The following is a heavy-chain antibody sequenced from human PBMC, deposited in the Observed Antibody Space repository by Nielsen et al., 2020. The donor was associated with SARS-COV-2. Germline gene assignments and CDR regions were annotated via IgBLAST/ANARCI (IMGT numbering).Heavy chain of an antibody. Sequence: GGSLRLSCAASGFPFSSYEMNWVRQAPGKALEWLSYIGGNGRNIFYADSVKGRFTISRDNSKNTLYLQMNSLRAEDTAVYYCARERVTIFGVVIRGGMDVWGQGTTVTVSS. D-gene: IGHD3-3*01. CDR3: ARERVTIFGVVIRGGMDV. CDR1: GFPFSSYE. CDR2: IGGNGRNI. V-gene: IGHV3-48*03. J-gene: IGHJ6*02.